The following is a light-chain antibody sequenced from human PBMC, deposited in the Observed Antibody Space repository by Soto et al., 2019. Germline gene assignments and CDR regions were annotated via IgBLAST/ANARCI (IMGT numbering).Light chain of an antibody. Sequence: DIQMTQSPSTLSASVGARVTITCRASQSISSWLAWYQQKPGKAPNLLIYDASSLDSGVPSRFSGSGSGTEFALTIDNRQPDDFATYNCQQHSGPTFGQGTKVEMK. J-gene: IGKJ1*01. CDR3: QQHSGPT. V-gene: IGKV1-5*01. CDR1: QSISSW. CDR2: DAS.